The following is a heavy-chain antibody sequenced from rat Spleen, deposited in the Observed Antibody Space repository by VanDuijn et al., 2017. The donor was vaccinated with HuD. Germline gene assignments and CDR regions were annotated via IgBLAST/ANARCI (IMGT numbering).Heavy chain of an antibody. CDR2: ITYDGSST. D-gene: IGHD1-11*01. J-gene: IGHJ2*01. CDR1: GFTFSNYD. V-gene: IGHV5S11*01. Sequence: EVQLVESGGGLVQPGRSMKLSCAASGFTFSNYDMAWVRQAPTKGLEWVASITYDGSSTYYRDSVKGRFTISRDNAKSTLYLKRDSLRSEETDTYYCARVRTTEGSSRYWGQGVMVTVSS. CDR3: ARVRTTEGSSRY.